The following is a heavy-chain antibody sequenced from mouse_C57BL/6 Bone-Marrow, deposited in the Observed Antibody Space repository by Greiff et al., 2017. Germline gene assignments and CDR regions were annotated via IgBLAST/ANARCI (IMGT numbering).Heavy chain of an antibody. Sequence: EVKLMESGGGLVMSGGSLKLSCAASGFTCSDYGMHWVRQAPEKGLEWVAYISSGSSNIYYADTVKGRFTISRDNAKNTLFLQMTSLRSEDTAMYYCARRSYGSSYDYWYFDVWGTAATVTVSS. CDR1: GFTCSDYG. J-gene: IGHJ1*03. CDR3: ARRSYGSSYDYWYFDV. D-gene: IGHD1-1*01. CDR2: ISSGSSNI. V-gene: IGHV5-17*01.